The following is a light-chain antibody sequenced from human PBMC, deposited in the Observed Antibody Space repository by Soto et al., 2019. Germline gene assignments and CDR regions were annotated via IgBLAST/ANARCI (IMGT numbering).Light chain of an antibody. J-gene: IGKJ5*01. CDR1: QNIASY. Sequence: DIHVTHSPSSLSSSVVYIFTMTCLASQNIASYLNWYQQKPGKAPKLLIYAASSLQSGVPSRFSGSGSGTDFSLTIISLQPEDYATYYCQQTYITPYTFGQGTRMEIK. V-gene: IGKV1-39*01. CDR3: QQTYITPYT. CDR2: AAS.